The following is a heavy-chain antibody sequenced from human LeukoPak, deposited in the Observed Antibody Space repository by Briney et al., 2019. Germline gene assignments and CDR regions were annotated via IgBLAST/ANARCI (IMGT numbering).Heavy chain of an antibody. Sequence: SPSETLSLTCTVSGGSISSYYWSWIRQPPGKGLEWIGYIYYSGSTNYNPSLKSRVTISVDTSKNQFSLKLSSVTAADTAVYHCARVPRHSGYDWRGYYYYYMDVWGKGTTVTVSS. J-gene: IGHJ6*03. CDR2: IYYSGST. CDR1: GGSISSYY. D-gene: IGHD5-12*01. V-gene: IGHV4-59*01. CDR3: ARVPRHSGYDWRGYYYYYMDV.